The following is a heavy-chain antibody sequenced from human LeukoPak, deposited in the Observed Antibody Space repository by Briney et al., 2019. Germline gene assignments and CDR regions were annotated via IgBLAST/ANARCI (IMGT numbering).Heavy chain of an antibody. CDR1: GGSISSYY. CDR2: IYYSGST. CDR3: ARLPYSSSSLDY. J-gene: IGHJ4*02. Sequence: SETLSLTCTVSGGSISSYYWSWIRQPPGKGLEWIGYIYYSGSTNYNPSLKSRVTISVDTSKNQSSLKVSSVTAADTAVYYCARLPYSSSSLDYWGQGTLVTVSS. D-gene: IGHD6-6*01. V-gene: IGHV4-59*08.